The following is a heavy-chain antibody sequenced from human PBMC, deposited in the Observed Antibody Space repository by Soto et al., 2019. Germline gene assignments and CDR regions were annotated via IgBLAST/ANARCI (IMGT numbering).Heavy chain of an antibody. D-gene: IGHD3-3*01. CDR3: TTLSITIFGVVLMDV. Sequence: SETLSLTCTVSGGSISSYYWSWMRQPPGKGLEWIGYIYYSGSTNYNPSLKSRVTISVDTSKNQFSLELSSVTAADTAVYYCTTLSITIFGVVLMDVWGQGTTVTVSS. CDR1: GGSISSYY. V-gene: IGHV4-59*01. J-gene: IGHJ6*02. CDR2: IYYSGST.